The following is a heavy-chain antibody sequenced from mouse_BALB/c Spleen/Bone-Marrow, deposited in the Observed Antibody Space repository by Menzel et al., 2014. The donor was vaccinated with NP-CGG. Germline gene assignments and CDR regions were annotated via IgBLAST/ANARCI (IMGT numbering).Heavy chain of an antibody. V-gene: IGHV5-6-4*01. D-gene: IGHD2-1*01. J-gene: IGHJ4*01. Sequence: EVMLVESGGGLVKSGGSLKLSCAASGFTFSSYTMSWVRQTPEKRLEWVATISSGGSYTYYPDSVKGRFTISRDNAKNTLYLQMSSLKSEDTAMYYCTRDGKGNYDYAMDYWGQGTSVTVSS. CDR1: GFTFSSYT. CDR3: TRDGKGNYDYAMDY. CDR2: ISSGGSYT.